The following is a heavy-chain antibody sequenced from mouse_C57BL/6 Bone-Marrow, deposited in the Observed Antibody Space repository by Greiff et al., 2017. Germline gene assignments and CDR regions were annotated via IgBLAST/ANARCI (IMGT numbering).Heavy chain of an antibody. J-gene: IGHJ4*01. Sequence: VKLQESGAELVKPGASVKLSCKASGYTFTTYPIEWMKQNHGKSLEWIGNFHPYNDDTKYNEKFKGKATLTVEKSSSTVYLELSRLTSDDSAVYYGARGPTTGYYAIDYWGQGTSVTVSS. V-gene: IGHV1-47*01. CDR2: FHPYNDDT. CDR1: GYTFTTYP. CDR3: ARGPTTGYYAIDY. D-gene: IGHD4-1*02.